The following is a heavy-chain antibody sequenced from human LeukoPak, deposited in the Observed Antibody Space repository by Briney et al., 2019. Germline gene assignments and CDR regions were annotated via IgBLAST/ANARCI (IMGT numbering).Heavy chain of an antibody. CDR3: VREGVSSSWNNWYFDL. D-gene: IGHD6-13*01. J-gene: IGHJ2*01. CDR1: AFTFSTYA. V-gene: IGHV3-30-3*01. Sequence: GGSLRLSCAASAFTFSTYAMHWVRQAPGKGLEWVAVISYDGSNKYYADSVKGRFTISRDNSKNMLYLQMNSLRAEDTAVYYCVREGVSSSWNNWYFDLWGRGTLVTVSS. CDR2: ISYDGSNK.